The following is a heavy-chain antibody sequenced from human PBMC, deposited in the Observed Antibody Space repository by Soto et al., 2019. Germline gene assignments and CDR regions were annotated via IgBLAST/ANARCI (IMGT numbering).Heavy chain of an antibody. J-gene: IGHJ4*02. D-gene: IGHD4-17*01. CDR2: IYHVGST. Sequence: QLQLQEPGPGLVRPSGTLSLTCAVSGGSVISTSWWTWVRQPPGKGLEWIGEIYHVGSTNYNPSLKSRVTISVDKLKNQFSMKLTSVAAADTAVYYCARVPPNGDYFDSWGQGTLVTVSS. CDR3: ARVPPNGDYFDS. CDR1: GGSVISTSW. V-gene: IGHV4-4*02.